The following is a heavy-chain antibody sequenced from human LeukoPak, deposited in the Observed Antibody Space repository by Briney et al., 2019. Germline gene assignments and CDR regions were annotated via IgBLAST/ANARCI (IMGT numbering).Heavy chain of an antibody. CDR2: ISYDGSNK. D-gene: IGHD6-19*01. V-gene: IGHV3-30-3*01. CDR3: AKESRPGYSSGSLDY. J-gene: IGHJ4*02. Sequence: GGSLRLSCAASGFTFSSYAMHWARQAPGKGLEWVEVISYDGSNKYYADSVKGRFTISRDNSKNTLYLQMNSLRAEDTAVYYCAKESRPGYSSGSLDYWGQGTLVTVSS. CDR1: GFTFSSYA.